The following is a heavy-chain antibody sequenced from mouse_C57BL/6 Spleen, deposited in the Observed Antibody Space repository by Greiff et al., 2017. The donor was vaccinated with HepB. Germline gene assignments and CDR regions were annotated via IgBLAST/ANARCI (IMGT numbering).Heavy chain of an antibody. CDR2: ISSGSSTI. Sequence: DVKVEESGGGLVKPGGSLKLSCAASGFTFSDYGMHWVRQAPEKGLEWVAYISSGSSTIYYADTVKGRFTISRDNAKNTLFLQMTSLRSEDTAMYYCAKNWDGFAYWGQGTLVTVSA. V-gene: IGHV5-17*01. D-gene: IGHD4-1*01. CDR1: GFTFSDYG. J-gene: IGHJ3*01. CDR3: AKNWDGFAY.